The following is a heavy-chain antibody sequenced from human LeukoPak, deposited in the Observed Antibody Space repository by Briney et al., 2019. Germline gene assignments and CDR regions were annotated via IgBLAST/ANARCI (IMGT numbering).Heavy chain of an antibody. CDR3: TRHTVTTYADFDY. CDR2: IRSKANSYAT. D-gene: IGHD4-17*01. CDR1: GFTFSSYS. V-gene: IGHV3-73*01. Sequence: GGSLRLSCAASGFTFSSYSMNWVRQASGKGLEWVGRIRSKANSYATAYAASVKGRFTISRDDSKNTAYLQMNSLKTEDTAVYYCTRHTVTTYADFDYWGQGTLVTVSS. J-gene: IGHJ4*02.